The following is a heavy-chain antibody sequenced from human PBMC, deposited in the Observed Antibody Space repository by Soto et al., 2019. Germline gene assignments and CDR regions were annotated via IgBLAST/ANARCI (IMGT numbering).Heavy chain of an antibody. D-gene: IGHD5-12*01. CDR2: IIPILGIA. CDR3: AITTAVGGYALDY. CDR1: GGTFSSYT. V-gene: IGHV1-69*02. J-gene: IGHJ4*02. Sequence: SVKVSCKASGGTFSSYTISWVRQAPGQGLEWMGRIIPILGIANYAQKFQGRVTITADKSTSTAYMELSSLRSEDTAVYYCAITTAVGGYALDYWGQGTLVTVSS.